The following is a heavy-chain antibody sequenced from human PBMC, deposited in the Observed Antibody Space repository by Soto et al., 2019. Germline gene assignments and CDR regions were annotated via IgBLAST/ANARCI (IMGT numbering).Heavy chain of an antibody. Sequence: SLRLSCAASGFTFSSYSMNWVRQAPGKVLEWVSYIGSSSTYIYYADSVKGRFTISRDNAKNSLYLQMHSLRAEDTAVYYCATNVVATTRALDIWGQGTMVTVSS. J-gene: IGHJ3*02. CDR2: IGSSSTYI. CDR3: ATNVVATTRALDI. V-gene: IGHV3-21*01. D-gene: IGHD1-1*01. CDR1: GFTFSSYS.